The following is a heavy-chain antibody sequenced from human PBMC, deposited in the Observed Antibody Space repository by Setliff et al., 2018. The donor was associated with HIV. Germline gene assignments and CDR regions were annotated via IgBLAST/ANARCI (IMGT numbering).Heavy chain of an antibody. V-gene: IGHV3-23*01. D-gene: IGHD3-22*01. CDR2: ISGSNK. Sequence: PGGSLRLSCAASGFTFSSYAMSWVRQAPGKGLEWVSAISGSNKYYADSVKGRFTISRDNSKNTLYLQMNSLRAEDTAVYYCARDASYDSSGYMAFDAFDIWGQGTMVTVSS. CDR1: GFTFSSYA. J-gene: IGHJ3*02. CDR3: ARDASYDSSGYMAFDAFDI.